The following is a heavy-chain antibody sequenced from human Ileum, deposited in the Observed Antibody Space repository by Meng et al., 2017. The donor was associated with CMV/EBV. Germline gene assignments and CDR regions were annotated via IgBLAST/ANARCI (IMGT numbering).Heavy chain of an antibody. J-gene: IGHJ4*02. Sequence: SGFPLDSYGIHWVRQFPGKGLEWVAVLWYDGSRKYFADSVQGRFSISRDDSKNTVYLQMNSLRAEDTAVYYCARDNDGSSHYSQFDYWGQGTLVTVSS. CDR3: ARDNDGSSHYSQFDY. CDR2: LWYDGSRK. V-gene: IGHV3-33*01. D-gene: IGHD3-22*01. CDR1: GFPLDSYG.